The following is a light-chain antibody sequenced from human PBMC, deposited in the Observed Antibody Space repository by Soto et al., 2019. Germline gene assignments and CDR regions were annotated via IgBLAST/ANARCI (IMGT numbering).Light chain of an antibody. CDR2: GAS. J-gene: IGKJ2*03. Sequence: EIVLTQSPGTLSLSPGERATLSCRASQSVSRSLLAWYQQKPGQAPRLLIYGASTRATGIADRFSGSGSGTDFTLTISRLEPDDFAVYYCQQYGNPPPYSFGQGTKVDIK. V-gene: IGKV3-20*01. CDR3: QQYGNPPPYS. CDR1: QSVSRSL.